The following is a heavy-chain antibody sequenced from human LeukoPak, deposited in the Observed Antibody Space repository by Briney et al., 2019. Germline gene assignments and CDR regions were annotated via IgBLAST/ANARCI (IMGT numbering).Heavy chain of an antibody. D-gene: IGHD3-9*01. J-gene: IGHJ3*02. Sequence: SETLSLTCTVSGGSISSYYWSWIRQPPGKGLEWIGYIYYYGSTNYNPSLKSRVTISIDASKNHFSLKLSSVTAADTAVYYCARDTHYDMLTGYYYDAFDIWGQGTMVTVSS. CDR3: ARDTHYDMLTGYYYDAFDI. CDR1: GGSISSYY. V-gene: IGHV4-59*01. CDR2: IYYYGST.